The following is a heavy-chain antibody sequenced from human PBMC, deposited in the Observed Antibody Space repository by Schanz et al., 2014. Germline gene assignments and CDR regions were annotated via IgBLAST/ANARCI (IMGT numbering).Heavy chain of an antibody. J-gene: IGHJ6*02. V-gene: IGHV1-69*02. CDR3: ARAGRGYAYPLNSYPMDV. CDR2: IIPFLAVS. D-gene: IGHD3-16*01. CDR1: GGTLDTYK. Sequence: QDQLLQSGAAVKKPGSSVRVSCKASGGTLDTYKIAWVRQVLGQGLEWMGRIIPFLAVSNYAQDFQGRVTFTADRATSTVHMDLRSLRSEDTGLYYCARAGRGYAYPLNSYPMDVWGQGNTVIVSS.